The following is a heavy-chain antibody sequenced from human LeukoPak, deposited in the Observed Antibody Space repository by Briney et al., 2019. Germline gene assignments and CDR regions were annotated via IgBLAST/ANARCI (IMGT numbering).Heavy chain of an antibody. J-gene: IGHJ4*02. V-gene: IGHV4-59*01. CDR3: ARGRGYSYGIDY. D-gene: IGHD5-18*01. Sequence: PSETLSLTCTVPGGYISGWYWSWIRQPPGKGLEWIGYIYGSGYTNYNPSLKGRVTISVDTSKNQFSLKLSSVTAADTAVYYCARGRGYSYGIDYWGQGTLVTVSS. CDR1: GGYISGWY. CDR2: IYGSGYT.